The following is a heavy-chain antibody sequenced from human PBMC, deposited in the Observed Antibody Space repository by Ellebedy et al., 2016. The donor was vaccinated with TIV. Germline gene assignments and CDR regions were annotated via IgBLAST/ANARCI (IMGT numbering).Heavy chain of an antibody. J-gene: IGHJ2*01. CDR3: ARDCCDNSGRKSGWYFDR. D-gene: IGHD3-22*01. V-gene: IGHV3-30*04. CDR2: VSYLGPNE. Sequence: GESLKISCAASGFTLSTYTLHWVRQAPGKGLEWVAGVSYLGPNEYYADSVKCRFTISRDTSKKTLYLQMNRLSAEDTAVYYCARDCCDNSGRKSGWYFDRWGRGTLVTVSS. CDR1: GFTLSTYT.